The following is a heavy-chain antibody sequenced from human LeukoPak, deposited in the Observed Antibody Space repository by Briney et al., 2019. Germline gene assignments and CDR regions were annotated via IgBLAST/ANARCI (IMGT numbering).Heavy chain of an antibody. V-gene: IGHV3-21*01. CDR1: GFTFSSYT. Sequence: PGGSLTLSCAASGFTFSSYTMNWVRQAPGRGLEWVSSISSSSSNILYADSVGGRFTTSRDNAKSSLFLQMTGLRAEDTAVYYCASGIQWLLQPWGAFDIWGQGTMVTVSS. CDR2: ISSSSSNI. CDR3: ASGIQWLLQPWGAFDI. D-gene: IGHD6-19*01. J-gene: IGHJ3*02.